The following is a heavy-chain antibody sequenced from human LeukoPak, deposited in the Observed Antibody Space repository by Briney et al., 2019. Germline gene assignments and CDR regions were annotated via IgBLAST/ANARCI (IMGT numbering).Heavy chain of an antibody. J-gene: IGHJ6*02. V-gene: IGHV4-59*08. CDR1: GGSISSYY. D-gene: IGHD6-6*01. Sequence: SETLSLTCTVSGGSISSYYWSWIRQPPGKGPEWIGYIYYSGSTNYNPSLKSRVTISVDTSKNQFSLKLSSVTAADTAVYYCASSIAAPTYYYYGMDVWGQGTTVTVSS. CDR2: IYYSGST. CDR3: ASSIAAPTYYYYGMDV.